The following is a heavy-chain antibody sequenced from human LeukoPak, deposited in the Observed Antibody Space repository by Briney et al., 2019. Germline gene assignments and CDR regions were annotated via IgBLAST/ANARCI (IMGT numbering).Heavy chain of an antibody. Sequence: SSETLSLTCTVSGGSISGTSFYWGWIRQPPGRGLEWVGSISYSGSTYYNPSLKSRVTISLDTSKNHFSLNLSSVTDSDTAVYYCARRPGDYSNFNWFGPWGQGTLVTVSS. D-gene: IGHD4-11*01. CDR1: GGSISGTSFY. V-gene: IGHV4-39*02. J-gene: IGHJ5*02. CDR3: ARRPGDYSNFNWFGP. CDR2: ISYSGST.